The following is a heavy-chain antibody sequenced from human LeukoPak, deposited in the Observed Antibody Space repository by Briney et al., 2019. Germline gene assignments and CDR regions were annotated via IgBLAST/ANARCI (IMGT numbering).Heavy chain of an antibody. CDR2: IWYDGSNK. Sequence: QPGRSLRLSCAASGFTFSSYGMHWVRQAPGKGLEWVAVIWYDGSNKYYADSVKGRFTISRDNSKNTLYLQMNSLRAEDTAVYYCAKDFRAESWFGEPFDAFDIWGQGTMVTVSS. D-gene: IGHD3-10*01. J-gene: IGHJ3*02. CDR1: GFTFSSYG. CDR3: AKDFRAESWFGEPFDAFDI. V-gene: IGHV3-33*06.